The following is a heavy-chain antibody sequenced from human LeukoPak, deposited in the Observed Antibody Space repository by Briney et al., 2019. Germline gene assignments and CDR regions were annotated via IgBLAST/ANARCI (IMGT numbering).Heavy chain of an antibody. CDR3: ARVKIQQQLVPGYFQH. Sequence: GGPLRLSCAASGFTFSDHYMSWIRQAPGKGLEWVSYISSSGSTIYYADSVKGRFTISRDNAKNSLYLQMNSLRAEDTAVYYCARVKIQQQLVPGYFQHWGQGTLVTVSS. J-gene: IGHJ1*01. CDR1: GFTFSDHY. D-gene: IGHD6-13*01. CDR2: ISSSGSTI. V-gene: IGHV3-11*04.